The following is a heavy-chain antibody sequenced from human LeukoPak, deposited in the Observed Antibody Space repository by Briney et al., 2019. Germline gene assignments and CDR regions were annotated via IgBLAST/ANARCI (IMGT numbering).Heavy chain of an antibody. Sequence: ASVKVSCKASGYTFTCYYMHWVRQAPGQGLEWMGWINPNSGGTNYAQKFQGTVTMTRDTSISTAYMELSRLRSDDTAVYYCATYGGDYYDSSGYPEYFQHWGQGTLVTVSS. V-gene: IGHV1-2*02. CDR2: INPNSGGT. CDR3: ATYGGDYYDSSGYPEYFQH. J-gene: IGHJ1*01. CDR1: GYTFTCYY. D-gene: IGHD3-22*01.